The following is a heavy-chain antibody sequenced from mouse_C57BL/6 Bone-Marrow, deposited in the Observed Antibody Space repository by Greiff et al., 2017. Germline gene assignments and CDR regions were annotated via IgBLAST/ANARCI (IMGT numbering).Heavy chain of an antibody. D-gene: IGHD2-3*01. CDR3: ARAPGWLLLLDY. CDR2: IYPGSGNT. J-gene: IGHJ2*01. Sequence: QVHVKQSGPELVKPGASVKISCKASGYSFTSYYIHWVKQRPGQGLEWIGWIYPGSGNTKYNEKFKGKATLTADTSSSTAYMQLSSLTSEDSAVYYCARAPGWLLLLDYWGQGTTLTVSS. V-gene: IGHV1-66*01. CDR1: GYSFTSYY.